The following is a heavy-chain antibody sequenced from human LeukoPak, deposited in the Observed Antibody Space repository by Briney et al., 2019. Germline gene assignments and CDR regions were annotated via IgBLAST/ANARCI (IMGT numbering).Heavy chain of an antibody. CDR1: GFTFDDYA. V-gene: IGHV3-9*01. CDR2: ISWNSGSI. CDR3: AKAPTSTVTTSDFDY. D-gene: IGHD4-17*01. J-gene: IGHJ4*02. Sequence: GGSLRLSCAASGFTFDDYAMHWVRQAPGKGLEGVSGISWNSGSIGYADSVKGRFTISRDNAKNSLYLQMNSLRAEDTALYYCAKAPTSTVTTSDFDYWGQGTLVTVSS.